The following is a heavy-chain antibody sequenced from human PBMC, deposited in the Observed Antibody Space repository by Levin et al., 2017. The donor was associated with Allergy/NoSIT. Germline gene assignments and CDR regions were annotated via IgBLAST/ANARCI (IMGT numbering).Heavy chain of an antibody. V-gene: IGHV3-53*01. CDR2: IYSGGST. D-gene: IGHD3-10*01. CDR1: GFTVSSNY. Sequence: GGSLRLSCAASGFTVSSNYMSWVRQAPGKGLEWVSVIYSGGSTYYADSVKGRFTISRDNSKNTLYLQMNSLRAEDTAVYYCARGSSWFGELPAFDYWGQGTLVTVSS. CDR3: ARGSSWFGELPAFDY. J-gene: IGHJ4*02.